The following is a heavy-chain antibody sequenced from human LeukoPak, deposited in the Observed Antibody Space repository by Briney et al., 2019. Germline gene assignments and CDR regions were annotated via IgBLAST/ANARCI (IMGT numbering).Heavy chain of an antibody. V-gene: IGHV3-23*01. CDR2: ISGSGGST. CDR3: AKGSNSGITMVRGVVKSYFDY. CDR1: GFTFSSYA. D-gene: IGHD3-10*01. Sequence: GGSLRLSCAASGFTFSSYAMSWVRQAPGKGLEWVSAISGSGGSTYYADSVKGRFTISRDNSKNTLYLQMNSLRAEDTAVYYCAKGSNSGITMVRGVVKSYFDYWGQGTLVTVSS. J-gene: IGHJ4*02.